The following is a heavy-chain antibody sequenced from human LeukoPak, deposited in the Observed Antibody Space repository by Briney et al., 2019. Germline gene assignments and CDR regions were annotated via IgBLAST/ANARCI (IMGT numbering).Heavy chain of an antibody. CDR2: INHSGST. J-gene: IGHJ4*02. CDR1: GGSFSGYY. Sequence: SETLSLTCAVYGGSFSGYYWSWIRQPPGKGLGWIGEINHSGSTNYNPSLKSRVTISVDTSKNQFSLKLSSVTAVDTAVYYCATYYYDSSGYYEIDYWGQGTLVTVSS. D-gene: IGHD3-22*01. V-gene: IGHV4-34*01. CDR3: ATYYYDSSGYYEIDY.